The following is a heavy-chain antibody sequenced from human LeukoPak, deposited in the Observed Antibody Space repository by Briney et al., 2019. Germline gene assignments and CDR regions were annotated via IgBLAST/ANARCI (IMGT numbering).Heavy chain of an antibody. CDR1: GFTFSSYA. V-gene: IGHV3-30*18. D-gene: IGHD1-1*01. CDR2: ISFDGSNK. J-gene: IGHJ4*02. Sequence: GGSLRLSCAASGFTFSSYAMHWVRQAPGKGLEWVALISFDGSNKYYADSVRGRFTISRDNSKNTLYLQMNSLTTEDTAVYYCAKVGNNWDFDYWGQGTLVTVSS. CDR3: AKVGNNWDFDY.